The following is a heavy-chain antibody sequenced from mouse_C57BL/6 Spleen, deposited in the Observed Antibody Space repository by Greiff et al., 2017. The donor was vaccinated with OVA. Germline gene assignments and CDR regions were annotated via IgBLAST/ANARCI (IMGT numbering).Heavy chain of an antibody. J-gene: IGHJ3*01. Sequence: VKLQQPGAELVKPGASVKMSCKASGYTFTSYWITWVKQRPGQGLEWIGDIYPGSGSTNYNEKFKSKATLTVDTSSSTAYMQLSSLTSEDSAVYYCARRNYDYDAGFAYWGQGTLVTVSA. CDR1: GYTFTSYW. CDR3: ARRNYDYDAGFAY. D-gene: IGHD2-4*01. V-gene: IGHV1-55*01. CDR2: IYPGSGST.